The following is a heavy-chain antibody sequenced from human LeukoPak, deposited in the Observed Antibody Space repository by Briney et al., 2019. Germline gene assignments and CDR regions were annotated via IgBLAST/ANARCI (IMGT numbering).Heavy chain of an antibody. Sequence: GGSLRLSCAASGFTFSSYGMSWVRQAPGKGLEWVSFIFSSSTYIYYTDSVKGRFTISRDNARNSLYLQMDNLRAEDTGVYYCARDFYDGFALDYWGQGTLVTVSS. D-gene: IGHD2/OR15-2a*01. CDR3: ARDFYDGFALDY. CDR1: GFTFSSYG. CDR2: IFSSSTYI. V-gene: IGHV3-21*03. J-gene: IGHJ4*02.